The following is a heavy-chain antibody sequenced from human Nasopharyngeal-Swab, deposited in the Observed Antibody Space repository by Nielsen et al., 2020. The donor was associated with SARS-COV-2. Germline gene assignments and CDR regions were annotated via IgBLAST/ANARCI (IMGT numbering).Heavy chain of an antibody. CDR2: IKQDGSEK. J-gene: IGHJ2*01. CDR3: ASDPY. V-gene: IGHV3-7*01. Sequence: GESLKISCAASGFTFSSSWMSWIRQAPGKGLEWVANIKQDGSEKYYVDSVKGRFTISRDNAKNSLYLQMNSLRAEDTAVYYCASDPYWGRGTLVTVPS. CDR1: GFTFSSSW.